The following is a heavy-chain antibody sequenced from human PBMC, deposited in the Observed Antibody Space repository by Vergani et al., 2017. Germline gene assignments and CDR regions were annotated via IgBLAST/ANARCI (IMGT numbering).Heavy chain of an antibody. CDR2: ISGSGGNT. Sequence: EVQLLESGGNLIQPGGSLRLSCGASGFTFSSYAMTWVRLAPGKGLQWGSAISGSGGNTFYTDSVKGRFTISRDNSKDTLYLQMNSLRVEDTAIYYCATARYPNCKGGTSYSYYYCFHLWRQGTPVTVSS. CDR3: ATARYPNCKGGTSYSYYYCFHL. V-gene: IGHV3-23*01. J-gene: IGHJ6*02. CDR1: GFTFSSYA. D-gene: IGHD2-15*01.